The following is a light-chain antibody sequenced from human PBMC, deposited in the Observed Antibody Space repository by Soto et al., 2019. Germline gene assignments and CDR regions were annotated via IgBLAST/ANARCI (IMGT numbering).Light chain of an antibody. V-gene: IGKV3-11*01. CDR2: DAS. CDR1: QSVSSY. Sequence: EIVLTQSPATLSLSPVKRATLSCRASQSVSSYLAWYQQKPGQAPRLLIYDASNRATGIPARFSGSGSGTDFTLTISSLEPEDFAVYYCQQRSNWITFGQGTRLEIK. CDR3: QQRSNWIT. J-gene: IGKJ5*01.